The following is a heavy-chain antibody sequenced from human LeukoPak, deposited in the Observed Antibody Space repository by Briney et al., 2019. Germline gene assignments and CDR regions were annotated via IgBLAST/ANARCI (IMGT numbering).Heavy chain of an antibody. V-gene: IGHV3-11*01. CDR2: ISSSGSTI. Sequence: GGSLRLSCATSGFTFSDYYMSWIRQAPGKGLEWVSYISSSGSTIYYADSVKGRFTISRDNAKNSLYLQMNSLRAEDTAVYYCARDDIVVVPARQYYYYGMDVWGQGTTVTVSS. J-gene: IGHJ6*02. CDR3: ARDDIVVVPARQYYYYGMDV. CDR1: GFTFSDYY. D-gene: IGHD2-2*01.